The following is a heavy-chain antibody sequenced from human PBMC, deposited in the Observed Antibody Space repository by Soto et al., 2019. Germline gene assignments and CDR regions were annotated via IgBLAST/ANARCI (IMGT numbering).Heavy chain of an antibody. CDR1: GLTFSNYW. CDR2: ISRDGSST. V-gene: IGHV3-74*01. J-gene: IGHJ4*02. D-gene: IGHD6-19*01. CDR3: ASERYRSGWTEDY. Sequence: PGGSLRLSCAGSGLTFSNYWIHWVRQAPGQGLAWVSRISRDGSSTTYADSVKGRFTISRDNAKNSLYLQMNSLRDEDTAVYYCASERYRSGWTEDYWGQGTLVTVSS.